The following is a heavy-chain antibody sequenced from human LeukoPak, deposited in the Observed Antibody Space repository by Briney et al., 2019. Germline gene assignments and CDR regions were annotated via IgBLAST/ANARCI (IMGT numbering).Heavy chain of an antibody. CDR1: GFTFSNFV. V-gene: IGHV3-7*01. D-gene: IGHD6-6*01. J-gene: IGHJ4*02. CDR3: ARESFAARWD. CDR2: IKQDGSEK. Sequence: GGSLRLSCAASGFTFSNFVMSWVRQAPGKGLEWVANIKQDGSEKYYVDSVKGRFTISRDNAENSLYLQMNSLRAEDTAVYYCARESFAARWDWGQGTLVTVSS.